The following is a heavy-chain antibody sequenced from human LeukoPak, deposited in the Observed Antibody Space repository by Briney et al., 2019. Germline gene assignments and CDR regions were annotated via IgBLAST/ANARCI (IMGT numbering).Heavy chain of an antibody. CDR2: IYYSGST. CDR1: GGSISSYY. J-gene: IGHJ4*02. Sequence: SETLSLTCTVSGGSISSYYWSWIRQPPGKGLEWIGYIYYSGSTNYNPSLKSRVTISVDTSKNQFSLKLSSVTAADTAVYYCARLRFGEFSSYFDYWGQGTLVTVSS. CDR3: ARLRFGEFSSYFDY. D-gene: IGHD3-10*01. V-gene: IGHV4-59*01.